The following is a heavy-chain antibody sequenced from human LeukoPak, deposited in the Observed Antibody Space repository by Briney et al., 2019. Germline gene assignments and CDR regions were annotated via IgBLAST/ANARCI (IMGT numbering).Heavy chain of an antibody. CDR1: GDVNTQINYY. D-gene: IGHD3-22*01. CDR3: ARLYYCSSGYYFFDY. Sequence: SETLSLTCTVSGDVNTQINYYCRWIRQPPGKGLEWIGSMYYSGSTYSNPSLRSRVTMSADTSKTQFSLNLKSVTAADRAVDYGARLYYCSSGYYFFDYWGQGTLVTVSS. CDR2: MYYSGST. V-gene: IGHV4-39*01. J-gene: IGHJ4*02.